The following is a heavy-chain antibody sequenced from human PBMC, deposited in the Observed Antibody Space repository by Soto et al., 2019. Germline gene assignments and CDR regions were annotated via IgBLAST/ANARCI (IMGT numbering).Heavy chain of an antibody. J-gene: IGHJ4*02. D-gene: IGHD3-22*01. CDR1: GGTFSRHA. CDR2: IIPIFGTA. CDR3: ARGWGYDSNDYYYAY. Sequence: EQLVQSGAEVRKPGSSVKVSCKASGGTFSRHAISWVRQAPGQGLEWMGGIIPIFGTANHAQKFQGRVTIIADESTSTVYMELSSLRSEDTAMYYCARGWGYDSNDYYYAYWGQGTLVIVSS. V-gene: IGHV1-69*01.